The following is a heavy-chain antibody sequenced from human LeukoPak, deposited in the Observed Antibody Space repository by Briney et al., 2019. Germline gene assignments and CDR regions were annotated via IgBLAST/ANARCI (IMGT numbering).Heavy chain of an antibody. Sequence: GGSLRLSCAASGFTFSSYGMSWVRQAPGKGLEWVSAISSSSSYIYYADSVKGRFTISRDNAKNSLYLQMNSLRAEDTAVYYCAREPYSSSSDAFDIWGQGTMVTVSS. CDR3: AREPYSSSSDAFDI. CDR1: GFTFSSYG. D-gene: IGHD6-6*01. J-gene: IGHJ3*02. V-gene: IGHV3-21*01. CDR2: ISSSSSYI.